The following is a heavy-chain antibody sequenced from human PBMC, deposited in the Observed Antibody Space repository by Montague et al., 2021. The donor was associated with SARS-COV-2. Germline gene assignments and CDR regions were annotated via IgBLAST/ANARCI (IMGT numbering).Heavy chain of an antibody. Sequence: SLRLSCAASGFTVSSNYMSWVRQAPGKGLEWVSVIYSGGSTYYADSVKGRFTISRDNSKNTLYLQMTSLRAEDTAGYYCAGDRGGNYYFDYWGQGTLVTVSS. CDR2: IYSGGST. D-gene: IGHD1-7*01. CDR3: AGDRGGNYYFDY. J-gene: IGHJ4*02. CDR1: GFTVSSNY. V-gene: IGHV3-53*01.